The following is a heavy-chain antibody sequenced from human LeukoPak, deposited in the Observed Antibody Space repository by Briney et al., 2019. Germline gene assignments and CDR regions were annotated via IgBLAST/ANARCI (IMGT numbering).Heavy chain of an antibody. J-gene: IGHJ6*02. CDR1: GYTFIGYF. CDR2: INPNSGGT. V-gene: IGHV1-2*02. CDR3: ARVKAPKVELRRHYFYGMDV. D-gene: IGHD1-7*01. Sequence: ASVKVSCKASGYTFIGYFMHWVRQAPGQGLEWMGWINPNSGGTNYAQKFQGRVTMTRDTSITTAYMELTRVRSDDTAVYYCARVKAPKVELRRHYFYGMDVWGQGTTVTVSS.